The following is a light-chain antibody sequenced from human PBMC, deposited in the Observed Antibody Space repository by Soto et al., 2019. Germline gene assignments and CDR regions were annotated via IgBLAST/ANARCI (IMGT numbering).Light chain of an antibody. CDR2: EVS. Sequence: QSALTQPPSVSGSPGQSITISCTGPSDDTFNYNFVSWYQLHPGKAPTLMIFEVSDRPSGVSGRFSGSKSGNTASLTISGLQAEDEGDYFCSTSTTSNTLFVFGTGTKLTVL. CDR3: STSTTSNTLFV. J-gene: IGLJ1*01. V-gene: IGLV2-14*01. CDR1: SDDTFNYNF.